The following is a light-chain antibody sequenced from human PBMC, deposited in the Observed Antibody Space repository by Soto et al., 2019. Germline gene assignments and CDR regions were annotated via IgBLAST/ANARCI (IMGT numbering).Light chain of an antibody. V-gene: IGKV3-15*01. Sequence: EIVLTQSPGTLSLSPGERATLSCRASQSVSNNYLAWYHQKPGQAPRLLIYSASTRATGIPARFSGSGSGTEFTLTINSLQSEDFAVYYCQQYNNWPRTFGQGTKVDIK. CDR1: QSVSNN. CDR2: SAS. J-gene: IGKJ1*01. CDR3: QQYNNWPRT.